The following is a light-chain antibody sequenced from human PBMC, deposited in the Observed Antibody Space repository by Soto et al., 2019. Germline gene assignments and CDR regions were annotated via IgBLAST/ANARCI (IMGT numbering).Light chain of an antibody. V-gene: IGKV3-20*01. CDR3: QQNGSSPLS. J-gene: IGKJ4*01. CDR1: QSVNSNY. CDR2: GVS. Sequence: EIVLPKSPGTLSLSPGERATLYCRASQSVNSNYLDWYQQKPGQAPRLLIYGVSSRDAGIPDRFSGSGSGTDFTLTITRLDPDDFAVSYCQQNGSSPLSVGGGTKVEIK.